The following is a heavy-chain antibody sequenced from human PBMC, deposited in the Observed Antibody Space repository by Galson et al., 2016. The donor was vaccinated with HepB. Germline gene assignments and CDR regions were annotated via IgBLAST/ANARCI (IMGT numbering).Heavy chain of an antibody. CDR3: ARGLKYGDYEDQ. CDR2: VYPSGST. Sequence: TLSLTCSVSGASVSSDSYYWSWIRQPAGKTLEWLGRVYPSGSTNYNPSVRSRVSISIDTSRSQFSLNLRSVTATDTAVYFCARGLKYGDYEDQWSQGILVTVSS. CDR1: GASVSSDSYY. V-gene: IGHV4-61*02. D-gene: IGHD4-17*01. J-gene: IGHJ4*02.